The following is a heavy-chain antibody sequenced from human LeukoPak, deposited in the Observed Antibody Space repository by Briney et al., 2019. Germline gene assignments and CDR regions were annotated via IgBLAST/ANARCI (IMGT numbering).Heavy chain of an antibody. CDR3: ARRSESYYDY. D-gene: IGHD1-26*01. J-gene: IGHJ4*02. Sequence: PSETLSLTCTVSGGSISSNSYYWDWIRQPPGKGLEWIGSIYYSGSTYYNPSLKSRVTIFVDTSKNQFSLKLSSVTAADTAIYYCARRSESYYDYWGQGTLVTVSS. CDR2: IYYSGST. V-gene: IGHV4-39*01. CDR1: GGSISSNSYY.